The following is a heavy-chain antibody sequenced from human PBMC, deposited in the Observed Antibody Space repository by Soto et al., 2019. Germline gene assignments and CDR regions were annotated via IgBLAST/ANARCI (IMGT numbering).Heavy chain of an antibody. CDR3: AAPYGSGSYYNGFDY. Sequence: ASVKVSCKASGYTFTSYYMHWVRQAPGQGLEWMGIIYPSGGSTSYAQKFQGRVTMTRDTSTSTVYMELSSLRSEDTAVYYCAAPYGSGSYYNGFDYWGQGTLVTVSS. J-gene: IGHJ4*02. CDR2: IYPSGGST. V-gene: IGHV1-46*01. D-gene: IGHD3-10*01. CDR1: GYTFTSYY.